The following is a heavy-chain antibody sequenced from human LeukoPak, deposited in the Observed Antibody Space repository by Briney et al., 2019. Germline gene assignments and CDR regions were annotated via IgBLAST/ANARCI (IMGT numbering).Heavy chain of an antibody. CDR1: VGSISSYY. J-gene: IGHJ4*02. CDR3: AGAGDNRYRYFDY. D-gene: IGHD1-14*01. CDR2: IYNSGTT. Sequence: PSETLSLTCTVSVGSISSYYWSWIRQPPGKGLEWIGYIYNSGTTNYNPSLKSRVTISVDTSKNQFSLNLGSVTAADTAMYYCAGAGDNRYRYFDYWGQGTLVSVSS. V-gene: IGHV4-59*08.